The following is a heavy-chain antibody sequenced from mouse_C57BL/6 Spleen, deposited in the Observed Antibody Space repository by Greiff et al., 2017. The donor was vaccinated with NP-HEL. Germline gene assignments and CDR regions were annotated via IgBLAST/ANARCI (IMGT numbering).Heavy chain of an antibody. CDR3: ARESGYYDGNAMDY. CDR1: GFTFSDYY. D-gene: IGHD2-3*01. J-gene: IGHJ4*01. CDR2: INYDGSST. Sequence: EVKLVESEGGLVQPGRSMKLSCTASGFTFSDYYMAWVRQVPEKGLEWVANINYDGSSTYYLDSLKSRFIISRDNAKNILYLQMSSLKSEDTATYYCARESGYYDGNAMDYWGQGTSVTVSS. V-gene: IGHV5-16*01.